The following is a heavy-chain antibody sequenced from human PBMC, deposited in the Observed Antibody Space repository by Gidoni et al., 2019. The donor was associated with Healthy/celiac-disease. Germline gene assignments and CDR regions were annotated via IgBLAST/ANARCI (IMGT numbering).Heavy chain of an antibody. J-gene: IGHJ6*02. CDR1: GFTFISYA. CDR3: AKDSYYDSYYGMDV. V-gene: IGHV3-23*01. Sequence: EVQLLESGGGLVQPGGSLRLSCAASGFTFISYAMSWVRQAPGKGLEWVSAISGSGGSTYYADAVKGRFTISRDNSKNTLYLQMNSLRAEDTAVYYCAKDSYYDSYYGMDVWGQGTTVTVSS. CDR2: ISGSGGST.